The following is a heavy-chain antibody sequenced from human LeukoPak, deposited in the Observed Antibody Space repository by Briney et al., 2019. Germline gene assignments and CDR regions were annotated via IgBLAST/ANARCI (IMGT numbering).Heavy chain of an antibody. CDR3: AKGVLPGYQLPYYYMDV. D-gene: IGHD2-2*01. Sequence: GGSLRLSCAASGFTFSSYGMHWVRQAPGKGLEWVAFIRYDGSNKYYADSVKGRFTISRDNSKNTLYLQMNSLRAEDTAVYYCAKGVLPGYQLPYYYMDVWGKGTTVTVSS. CDR1: GFTFSSYG. J-gene: IGHJ6*03. CDR2: IRYDGSNK. V-gene: IGHV3-30*02.